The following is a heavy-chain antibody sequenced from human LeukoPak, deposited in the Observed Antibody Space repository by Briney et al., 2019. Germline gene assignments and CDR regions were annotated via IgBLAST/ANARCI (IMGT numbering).Heavy chain of an antibody. D-gene: IGHD3-3*01. V-gene: IGHV3-53*01. CDR1: GFTVSSNY. Sequence: GGSLRLSCAASGFTVSSNYMSWVRQAPGKGLEWVSVIYSGGSTYYADSVKGRSTISRDNSKNTLYLQMNSLRAEDTAVFYCARDKYDFWSGLTRDYWGQGTLVTVSS. CDR3: ARDKYDFWSGLTRDY. J-gene: IGHJ4*02. CDR2: IYSGGST.